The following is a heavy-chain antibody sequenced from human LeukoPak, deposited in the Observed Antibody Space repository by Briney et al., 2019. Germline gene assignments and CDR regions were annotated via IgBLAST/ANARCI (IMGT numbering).Heavy chain of an antibody. V-gene: IGHV4-59*12. Sequence: SETLSLTCTVSGGSISSYYWSWIRQPPGKGLEWIGYIYYSGSTNYNPSLKSRVTISVDTSKNQFSLKLSSVTAADTAVYYCARDSNHYYFFDYWGQGTLVTVSS. J-gene: IGHJ4*02. D-gene: IGHD3-3*01. CDR1: GGSISSYY. CDR3: ARDSNHYYFFDY. CDR2: IYYSGST.